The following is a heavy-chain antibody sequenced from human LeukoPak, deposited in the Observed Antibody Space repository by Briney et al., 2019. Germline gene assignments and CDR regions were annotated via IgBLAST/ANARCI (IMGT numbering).Heavy chain of an antibody. V-gene: IGHV4-34*01. CDR1: GGSFSGYY. J-gene: IGHJ6*04. Sequence: SETLSLTCAVYGGSFSGYYWSWIRQPPGKGLEWIGEINHSGSTNYNPSLKSRVTISVDTSKNQFSLKLSSVTAADTAVYYCATRIAVAGNRFRYYYGMDVWGKGTTVTVSS. CDR3: ATRIAVAGNRFRYYYGMDV. D-gene: IGHD6-19*01. CDR2: INHSGST.